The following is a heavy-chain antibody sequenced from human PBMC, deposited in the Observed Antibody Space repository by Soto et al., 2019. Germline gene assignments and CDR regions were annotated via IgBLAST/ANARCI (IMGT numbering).Heavy chain of an antibody. CDR2: INSDGSST. CDR3: ARARTYYYDSSGYYAQFPGAWFDP. D-gene: IGHD3-22*01. Sequence: EVQLVESGGGLVQPGGSLRLSCAASGFTFSSYWMHWVRQAPGKGLVWVSRINSDGSSTSYADSVKGRLTISRDNAKNTLYLQMNSLRAEDTAVYYCARARTYYYDSSGYYAQFPGAWFDPWGQGTLVTVSS. CDR1: GFTFSSYW. V-gene: IGHV3-74*01. J-gene: IGHJ5*02.